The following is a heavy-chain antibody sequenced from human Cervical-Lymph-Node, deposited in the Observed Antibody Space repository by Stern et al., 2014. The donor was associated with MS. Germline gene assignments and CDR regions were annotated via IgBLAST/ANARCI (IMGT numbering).Heavy chain of an antibody. CDR2: IYYSGST. CDR1: GGSISSYY. D-gene: IGHD6-6*01. CDR3: ARDRIAARNWYFDL. J-gene: IGHJ2*01. V-gene: IGHV4-59*01. Sequence: QVQLQESGPGLVKPSETLSLTCTVSGGSISSYYWSWIRQPPGKGLERIGYIYYSGSTNYNPSLKSRVTISVDTSKNQFSLKLSSVTAADTAVYYCARDRIAARNWYFDLWGRGTLVTVSS.